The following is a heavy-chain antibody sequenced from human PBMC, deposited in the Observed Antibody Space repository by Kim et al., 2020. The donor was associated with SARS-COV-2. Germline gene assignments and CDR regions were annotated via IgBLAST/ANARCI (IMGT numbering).Heavy chain of an antibody. CDR3: ARYVIGFGESNDALDI. Sequence: SETLSLTCAVYGGSFSGYYWSWIRQPPGKGLEWIGEINHSGSTNYNPSLKSRVTISVDTSKNQFSLKLSSVTAADTAVYYCARYVIGFGESNDALDIWGQGTMVTVSS. V-gene: IGHV4-34*01. CDR2: INHSGST. J-gene: IGHJ3*02. D-gene: IGHD3-10*01. CDR1: GGSFSGYY.